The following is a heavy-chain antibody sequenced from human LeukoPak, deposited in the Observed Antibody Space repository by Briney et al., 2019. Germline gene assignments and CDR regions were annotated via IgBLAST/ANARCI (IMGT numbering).Heavy chain of an antibody. Sequence: ASVNVSCKASGYTFTGYYMHWVRQAPGQGLEWMGWINPNNGDTNFAQKFQGRVAMIRDTSMNTVYMELSSLRSDDTAVYYCARRGYEFSDLDNWGQGTLVTVSS. CDR1: GYTFTGYY. V-gene: IGHV1-2*02. J-gene: IGHJ4*02. D-gene: IGHD3/OR15-3a*01. CDR3: ARRGYEFSDLDN. CDR2: INPNNGDT.